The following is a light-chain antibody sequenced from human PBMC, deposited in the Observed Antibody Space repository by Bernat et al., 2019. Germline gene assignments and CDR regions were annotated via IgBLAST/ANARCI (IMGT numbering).Light chain of an antibody. CDR1: QSISRW. CDR2: KAS. CDR3: QQYHNSSPYT. J-gene: IGKJ2*01. Sequence: DIQMTQSPSTLSASVGDRVTMTCRASQSISRWLAWYQQKPGQAPKLLIYKASILETGVPSRFSGSGSGSEFTLTISSLQPDDVASYYCQQYHNSSPYTFGQGTIVEIK. V-gene: IGKV1-5*03.